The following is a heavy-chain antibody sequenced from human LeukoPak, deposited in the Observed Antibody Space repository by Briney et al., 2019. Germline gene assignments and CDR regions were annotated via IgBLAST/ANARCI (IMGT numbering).Heavy chain of an antibody. V-gene: IGHV1-2*02. CDR1: GYTFTGYY. D-gene: IGHD6-19*01. J-gene: IGHJ4*02. CDR2: INPNSGGT. Sequence: ASVKVSCEASGYTFTGYYMHWVRQAPGQGLEWMGWINPNSGGTNYAQKFQGRVTMTRDTSISTAYMELSRLRSDDTAVYYCARGRIAVAGTGDDYWGQGTLVTVSS. CDR3: ARGRIAVAGTGDDY.